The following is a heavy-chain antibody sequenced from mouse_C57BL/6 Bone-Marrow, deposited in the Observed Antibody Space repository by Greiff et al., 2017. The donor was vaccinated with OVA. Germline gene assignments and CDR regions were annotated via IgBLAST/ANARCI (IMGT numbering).Heavy chain of an antibody. CDR2: IDPENGDT. Sequence: VQLKESGAELVRPGASVKLSCTASGFNIKDDYMHWVKERPEQGLEWIGWIDPENGDTEYASKFQGKATITADTSSKTVYLHLSSLTSEDTAVYYCTTYRYWGQGTTLTVS. CDR3: TTYRY. J-gene: IGHJ2*01. V-gene: IGHV14-4*01. CDR1: GFNIKDDY.